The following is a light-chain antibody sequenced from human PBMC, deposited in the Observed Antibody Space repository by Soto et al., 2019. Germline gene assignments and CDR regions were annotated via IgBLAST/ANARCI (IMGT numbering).Light chain of an antibody. CDR1: QTVSDN. V-gene: IGKV3-15*01. CDR2: GAS. J-gene: IGKJ4*01. CDR3: QQYNDWPVT. Sequence: EIVMTQSPATLSVSPGERATLSCRASQTVSDNLAWYQQKPGQAPRLLMYGASTRATGIPARFSGSGSGTEFTLTISSLQSEDFAVYYCQQYNDWPVTFGGGTKVEIK.